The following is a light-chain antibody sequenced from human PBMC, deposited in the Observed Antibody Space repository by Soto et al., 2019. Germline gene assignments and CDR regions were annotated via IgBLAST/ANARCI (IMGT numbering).Light chain of an antibody. CDR3: QQYHDWPLT. J-gene: IGKJ4*01. CDR1: QTISNY. V-gene: IGKV1-39*01. CDR2: AAS. Sequence: DIQMTQSPSSLSASVGDRVTITCRASQTISNYLNWYQQKPGKAPKLLIYAASTLQSGVPSRFSGSGSGTDFTLTISCLQSEDFAVYYCQQYHDWPLTFGGGTKVDVK.